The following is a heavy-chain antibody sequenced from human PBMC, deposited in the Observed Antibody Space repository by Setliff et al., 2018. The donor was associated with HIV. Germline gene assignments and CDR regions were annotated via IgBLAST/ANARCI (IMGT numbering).Heavy chain of an antibody. D-gene: IGHD7-27*01. V-gene: IGHV3-49*03. J-gene: IGHJ4*02. CDR2: VRGIAYGGTT. CDR1: GFSIDDYA. Sequence: GGSLRLSCTASGFSIDDYAMNWFRQAPGRGLEWVGLVRGIAYGGTTEYAASVRGRFTISRDDSKSIAYLQMNSLKTEDTAVYYCTRDDWGFDYWGQGTLVTVSS. CDR3: TRDDWGFDY.